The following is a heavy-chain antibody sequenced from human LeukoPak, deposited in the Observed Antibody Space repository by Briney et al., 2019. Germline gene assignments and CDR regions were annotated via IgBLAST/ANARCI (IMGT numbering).Heavy chain of an antibody. D-gene: IGHD1-26*01. Sequence: GGSLRLSCAASGFTFSSYAMSWVRQAPGKGLEWVSAISGGGGSTFYADSVKGRFTISRDNSKNTLYLQMNSLRAEDTAVYYCAKDQGSREFDYWGQGILVTVSS. CDR3: AKDQGSREFDY. CDR2: ISGGGGST. CDR1: GFTFSSYA. V-gene: IGHV3-23*01. J-gene: IGHJ4*02.